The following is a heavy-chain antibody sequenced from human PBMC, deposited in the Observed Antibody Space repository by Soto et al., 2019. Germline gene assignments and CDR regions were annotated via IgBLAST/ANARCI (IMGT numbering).Heavy chain of an antibody. CDR3: AKDLEWLLRHFEN. CDR2: ISGNGAYT. Sequence: EVQLLESGGALIQPGGSLRLSCVASGFSFSNYGMSWVRQAPGKGLEWVSGISGNGAYTYYADSVKGRFTISRDNSENTVYLQMNSLRAEDTAVYYCAKDLEWLLRHFENWGQGTLVTVSS. J-gene: IGHJ4*02. CDR1: GFSFSNYG. D-gene: IGHD3-22*01. V-gene: IGHV3-23*01.